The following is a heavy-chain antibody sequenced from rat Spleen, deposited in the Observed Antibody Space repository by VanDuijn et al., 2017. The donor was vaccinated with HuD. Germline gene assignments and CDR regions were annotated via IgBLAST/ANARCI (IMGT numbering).Heavy chain of an antibody. V-gene: IGHV5-17*01. Sequence: EVQLVESGGGLVQPGRSLKFSCAASGFTFSDYAMAWVRQAPKKGLEWVATIIYDGSSTYYRDSVKGRFTISRDNAKSTLYLQMDSLRSEDTATCYCATLTPLFAYWGQGTLVTVSS. J-gene: IGHJ3*01. CDR1: GFTFSDYA. CDR3: ATLTPLFAY. D-gene: IGHD3-4*01. CDR2: IIYDGSST.